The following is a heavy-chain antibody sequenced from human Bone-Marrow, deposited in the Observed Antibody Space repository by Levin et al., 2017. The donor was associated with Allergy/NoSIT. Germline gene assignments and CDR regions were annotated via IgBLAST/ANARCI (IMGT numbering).Heavy chain of an antibody. CDR3: ARDLTPIAAAALYYYYYGMDG. J-gene: IGHJ6*02. Sequence: GESLKISCAASGFTFSSYAMHWVRQAPGKGLEWVAVISYDGSNKYYADSVKGRFTISRDNSKNTLYLQMNSLRAEDTAVYYCARDLTPIAAAALYYYYYGMDGWGQGTTVTVSS. D-gene: IGHD6-13*01. CDR1: GFTFSSYA. V-gene: IGHV3-30*04. CDR2: ISYDGSNK.